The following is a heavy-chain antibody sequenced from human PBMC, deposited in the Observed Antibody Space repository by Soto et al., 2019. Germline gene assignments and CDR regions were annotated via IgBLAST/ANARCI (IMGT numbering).Heavy chain of an antibody. D-gene: IGHD2-15*01. V-gene: IGHV4-59*01. Sequence: QVQLQESGPGLVKPSETLSLTCTVSGGSFSSYYWSWIRQPPGKGLECIGYIYYSGSTNYNPSLSSRVTISLDTSKYNFSRKMSSVTAADTAVCYCARVVGYCSGSTCSNDYYYRYMDVWGKGTTVTVSS. CDR2: IYYSGST. CDR1: GGSFSSYY. CDR3: ARVVGYCSGSTCSNDYYYRYMDV. J-gene: IGHJ6*03.